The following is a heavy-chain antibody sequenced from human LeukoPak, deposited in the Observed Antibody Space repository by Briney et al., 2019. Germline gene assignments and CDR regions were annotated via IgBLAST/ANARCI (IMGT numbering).Heavy chain of an antibody. CDR3: AKESYGSGNLADAFDI. D-gene: IGHD3-10*01. Sequence: GGSLRLSWAASGFTFSYYGMHWVRQAPGKWLGWVAFIRSDGSNKYYADSVKGRFTMSRDNSKTTLYLQMNSLRAEDTAVYYCAKESYGSGNLADAFDIWGQGTMVTVSS. V-gene: IGHV3-30*02. CDR2: IRSDGSNK. J-gene: IGHJ3*02. CDR1: GFTFSYYG.